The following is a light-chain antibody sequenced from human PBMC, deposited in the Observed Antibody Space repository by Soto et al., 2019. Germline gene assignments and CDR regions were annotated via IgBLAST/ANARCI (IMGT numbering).Light chain of an antibody. V-gene: IGKV1-6*01. CDR3: LQDHDDSWT. Sequence: ALQMTQSPSSLSASVGDRITITYRASQGIESDLSWYQQRPGKAPKLLIYAASNVHSGVPPRFSGSRSGTEFTLTISNLQPEDFASYYCLQDHDDSWTFGQGTKVDIK. CDR1: QGIESD. J-gene: IGKJ1*01. CDR2: AAS.